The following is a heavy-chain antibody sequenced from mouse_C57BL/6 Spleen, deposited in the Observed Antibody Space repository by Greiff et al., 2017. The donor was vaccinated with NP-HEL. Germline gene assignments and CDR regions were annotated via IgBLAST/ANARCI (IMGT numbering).Heavy chain of an antibody. D-gene: IGHD1-1*01. V-gene: IGHV1-59*01. CDR3: ARDGSSPSYAMDY. CDR1: GYTFTSYW. CDR2: IDPSDSYT. J-gene: IGHJ4*01. Sequence: VQLQQPGAELVRPGTSVKLSCKASGYTFTSYWMHWVKQRPGQGLEWIGVIDPSDSYTNYNQKFKGKATLTVDTSSSTAYMQLSSLTSEDSAVYYCARDGSSPSYAMDYWGQGTSVTVSS.